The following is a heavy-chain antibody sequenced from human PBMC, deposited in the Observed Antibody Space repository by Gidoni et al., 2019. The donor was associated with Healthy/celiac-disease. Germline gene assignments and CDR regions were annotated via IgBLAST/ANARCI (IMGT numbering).Heavy chain of an antibody. Sequence: QVQLQESGPGLVKPSETLSLTCTVSGGSISSYYWSWIRQPPGKGLEWIGYIYYSGSTNYNPSLKSRVTISVDTSKNQFSLKLSSVTAADTAVYYCARTQVATITRGAFDIWGQGTMVTVSS. CDR2: IYYSGST. CDR3: ARTQVATITRGAFDI. J-gene: IGHJ3*02. D-gene: IGHD5-12*01. CDR1: GGSISSYY. V-gene: IGHV4-59*01.